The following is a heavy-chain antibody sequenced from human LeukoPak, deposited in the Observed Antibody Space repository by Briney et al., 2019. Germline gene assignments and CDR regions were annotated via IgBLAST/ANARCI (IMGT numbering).Heavy chain of an antibody. CDR1: GFTFSSYG. CDR2: ISYDGSNK. J-gene: IGHJ6*02. Sequence: PGGSLRLSCAASGFTFSSYGMHWVRQAPGKGLEWVAVISYDGSNKYYADSVKGRFTISRDNSKNTLYLQMNSLRAEDTAVYYCAKEGSSGWISGYYYYGMDVWGQGTTVTVSS. CDR3: AKEGSSGWISGYYYYGMDV. D-gene: IGHD6-19*01. V-gene: IGHV3-30*18.